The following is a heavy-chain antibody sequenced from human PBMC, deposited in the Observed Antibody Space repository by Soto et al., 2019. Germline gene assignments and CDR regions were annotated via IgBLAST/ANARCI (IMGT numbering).Heavy chain of an antibody. V-gene: IGHV3-48*01. CDR2: ISSSSSTI. CDR3: AREYSSSSIYYYYMDV. Sequence: EVQLVESGGGLVQPVGSLRLSCAASGFTFSSYSMNWVRQAPGKGLEWVSYISSSSSTIYYADSVKGRFTISRDNAKNSLYLQMNSLRAEDTAVYYCAREYSSSSIYYYYMDVWGKGTTVTVSS. CDR1: GFTFSSYS. D-gene: IGHD6-6*01. J-gene: IGHJ6*03.